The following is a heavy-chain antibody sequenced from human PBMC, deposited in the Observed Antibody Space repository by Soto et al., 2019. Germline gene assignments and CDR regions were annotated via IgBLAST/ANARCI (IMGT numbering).Heavy chain of an antibody. D-gene: IGHD6-6*01. CDR2: ISSSSTI. V-gene: IGHV3-48*01. J-gene: IGHJ6*03. Sequence: GGSLRLSCAASGFTFSSYSMNWVRQAPGKGLEWVSYISSSSTIYYADSVKGRFTISRDNAKNSLYLQMNSLRAEDTAVYYCARSSSTPGWTYYYYYMDVWGKGTTVTVSS. CDR1: GFTFSSYS. CDR3: ARSSSTPGWTYYYYYMDV.